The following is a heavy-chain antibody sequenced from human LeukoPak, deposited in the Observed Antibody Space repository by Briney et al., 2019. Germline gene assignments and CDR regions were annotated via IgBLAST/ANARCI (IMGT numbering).Heavy chain of an antibody. D-gene: IGHD2-2*01. J-gene: IGHJ5*02. CDR2: IIPIFGTA. V-gene: IGHV1-69*13. CDR1: GGTFSSYA. Sequence: ASVKVSCKASGGTFSSYAISWVRQAPGQGLEWMGGIIPIFGTANYAQKFQGRVTITADESTSTAYMELSSLRSEDTAVYYCARGGLGYCSSTSCPRFDPWGQGTLVTVSS. CDR3: ARGGLGYCSSTSCPRFDP.